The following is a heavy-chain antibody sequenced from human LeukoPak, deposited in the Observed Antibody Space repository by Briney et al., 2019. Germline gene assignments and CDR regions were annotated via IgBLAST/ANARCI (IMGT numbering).Heavy chain of an antibody. D-gene: IGHD3-3*01. Sequence: ASVKVSCKASGYTFTGYYMHWVRQAPGQGLEWMGWINPNSGGTNYAQKFQGRVTMTRDTSISTAYMELSRLRSDDTAVYCCARAEGGTIFGVVISWGQGTLVTVSS. V-gene: IGHV1-2*02. CDR1: GYTFTGYY. J-gene: IGHJ5*02. CDR3: ARAEGGTIFGVVIS. CDR2: INPNSGGT.